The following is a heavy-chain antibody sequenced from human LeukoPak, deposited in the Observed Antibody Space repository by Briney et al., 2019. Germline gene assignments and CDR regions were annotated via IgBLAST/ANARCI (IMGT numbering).Heavy chain of an antibody. CDR3: AKDSLWFEVVVAATRFDY. D-gene: IGHD2-15*01. CDR1: GFTFSSYA. V-gene: IGHV3-23*01. J-gene: IGHJ4*02. CDR2: ISGSGCST. Sequence: GGSLRLSCAASGFTFSSYAMSWVRQAPGKGLEWVSAISGSGCSTYYADSVKCRFTISRDNSKNTLYLQMNSLRAEDTAVYYCAKDSLWFEVVVAATRFDYWGQGTLVTVSS.